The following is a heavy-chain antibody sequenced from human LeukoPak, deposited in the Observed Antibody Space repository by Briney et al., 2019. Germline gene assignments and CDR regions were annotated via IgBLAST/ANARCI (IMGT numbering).Heavy chain of an antibody. Sequence: SETLSLTCTVSGGSISSSSYYWGWIRQPPGKELEWIGSIYYSGSTYYNPSLKSRVTISVDTSKNQFSLKLSSVTAADTAVYYRARVCSYGNYPNGYNWFDPWGQGTLVTVSS. J-gene: IGHJ5*02. V-gene: IGHV4-39*07. D-gene: IGHD1-7*01. CDR3: ARVCSYGNYPNGYNWFDP. CDR1: GGSISSSSYY. CDR2: IYYSGST.